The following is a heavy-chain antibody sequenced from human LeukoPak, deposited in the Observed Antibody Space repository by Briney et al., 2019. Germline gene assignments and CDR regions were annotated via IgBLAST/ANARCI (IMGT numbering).Heavy chain of an antibody. CDR1: GYTFTSYY. CDR2: INPSGGST. D-gene: IGHD2-15*01. CDR3: ARETVVAAKGDY. J-gene: IGHJ4*02. Sequence: GASVKVSCKASGYTFTSYYMHWVRQAPGQGLEWMGIINPSGGSTSYAQKFQGRVTMTRDMSTSTVYMELSSLRSEDTAVYYCARETVVAAKGDYWGQGTLVTVSS. V-gene: IGHV1-46*01.